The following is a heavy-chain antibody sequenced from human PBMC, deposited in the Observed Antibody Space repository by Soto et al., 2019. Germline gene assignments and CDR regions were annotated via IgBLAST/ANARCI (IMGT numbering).Heavy chain of an antibody. V-gene: IGHV1-8*01. CDR3: ARVKYYYDSSGYHYDAFDI. D-gene: IGHD3-22*01. J-gene: IGHJ3*02. CDR1: GYTFTSYD. Sequence: ASVKVSCKASGYTFTSYDINWVRQATGQGLEWMGWMNPNSGNTGYAQKFQGRVTMTRNTSISTAYMELSSLRSEDTAVYYCARVKYYYDSSGYHYDAFDIWGQGTMVTVSS. CDR2: MNPNSGNT.